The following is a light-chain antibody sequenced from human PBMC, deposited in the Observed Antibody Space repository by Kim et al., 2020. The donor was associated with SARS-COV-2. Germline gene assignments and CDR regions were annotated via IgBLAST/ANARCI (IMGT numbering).Light chain of an antibody. J-gene: IGKJ4*01. CDR3: QQHNGWPLT. Sequence: IVMTQSPATLSVSPGETATLSCKASQSLGSFLAWYQQKPGQAPRLLIHHISTRATGVPARFSGSGSGTELSLTISSLESADSAVYYCQQHNGWPLTFGGGTKLEI. CDR2: HIS. V-gene: IGKV3-15*01. CDR1: QSLGSF.